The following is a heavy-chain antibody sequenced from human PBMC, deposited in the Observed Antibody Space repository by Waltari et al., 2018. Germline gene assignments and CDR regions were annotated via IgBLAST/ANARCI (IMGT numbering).Heavy chain of an antibody. D-gene: IGHD6-6*01. Sequence: QVQLQESGPGLVKPSGTLSLTCIVSTGSISGYYWSWTRQPPGKGLEWIGSISYSGSTNHNPSLKSRVAISVDTSKNQFSLKLTSVTAADTAVYYCAGDVIGARANSFDYWGQGTLVTVSS. CDR3: AGDVIGARANSFDY. CDR1: TGSISGYY. CDR2: ISYSGST. J-gene: IGHJ4*02. V-gene: IGHV4-59*01.